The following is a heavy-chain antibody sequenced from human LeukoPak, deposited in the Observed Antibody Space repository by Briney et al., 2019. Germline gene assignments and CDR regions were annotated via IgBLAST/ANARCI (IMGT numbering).Heavy chain of an antibody. CDR3: ASGAPTEGGATHGSFDY. CDR2: INPSGGST. D-gene: IGHD1-26*01. J-gene: IGHJ4*02. Sequence: ASVKVSCKASGYTFTSYYMHWVRLAPGQGLEWMGIINPSGGSTSYAQKFQGRVTMTRDMSTSTVYMELSSLRSEDTAVYYCASGAPTEGGATHGSFDYWGQGTLVTVSS. V-gene: IGHV1-46*01. CDR1: GYTFTSYY.